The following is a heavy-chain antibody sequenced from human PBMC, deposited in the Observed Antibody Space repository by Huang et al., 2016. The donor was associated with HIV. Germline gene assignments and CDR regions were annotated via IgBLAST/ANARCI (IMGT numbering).Heavy chain of an antibody. V-gene: IGHV1-18*04. CDR2: INTYNGNT. Sequence: QVHLVQSGVDVKKPGPSVKVSCKASDYTFTKYGVSWLRQAPGQGLEWIGWINTYNGNTNYAQKFQGRVTMTTDKSTNTAYMELGSLRYDDTAVYYCARDRVPAVRYYYGMDVWGQGTTVTVTS. CDR1: DYTFTKYG. D-gene: IGHD3-16*02. J-gene: IGHJ6*02. CDR3: ARDRVPAVRYYYGMDV.